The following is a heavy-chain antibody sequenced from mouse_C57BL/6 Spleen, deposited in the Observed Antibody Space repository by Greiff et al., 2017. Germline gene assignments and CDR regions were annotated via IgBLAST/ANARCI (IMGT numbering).Heavy chain of an antibody. J-gene: IGHJ2*01. V-gene: IGHV5-17*01. CDR1: GFTFSDYG. Sequence: EVKLVESGGGLVKPGGSLKLSCAASGFTFSDYGMHWVRQAPEKGLEWVAYISSGSSNIYYADTVKGRFTISRDNAKNTLFLQMTSLRSEDTAMYYGARKGYYSNYYFDYWGQGTTLTVSS. CDR2: ISSGSSNI. D-gene: IGHD2-5*01. CDR3: ARKGYYSNYYFDY.